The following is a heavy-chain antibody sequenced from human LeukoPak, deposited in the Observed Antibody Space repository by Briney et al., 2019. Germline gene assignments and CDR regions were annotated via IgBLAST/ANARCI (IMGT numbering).Heavy chain of an antibody. CDR1: GFTFRSYA. Sequence: GGSLRLSCAASGFTFRSYAMSWVRQAPGKGLEWVSTISSSGGSIYYADSLKGRFTISRDNSKNTLYLQMNSLRAGDTAVYYCARDRGGGHMDVWGKGSTVTISS. J-gene: IGHJ6*03. CDR3: ARDRGGGHMDV. CDR2: ISSSGGSI. D-gene: IGHD2-15*01. V-gene: IGHV3-23*01.